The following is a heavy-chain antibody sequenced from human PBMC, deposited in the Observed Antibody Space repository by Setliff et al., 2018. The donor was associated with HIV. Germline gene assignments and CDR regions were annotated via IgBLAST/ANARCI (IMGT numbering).Heavy chain of an antibody. CDR2: INPNSGGT. CDR1: GYTFTGYY. V-gene: IGHV1-2*06. CDR3: ARESRDIVATSPLDY. D-gene: IGHD5-12*01. J-gene: IGHJ4*02. Sequence: GASVKVSCKASGYTFTGYYMHWVLQAPGQGLEWMGRINPNSGGTMYAQKFQGRVTMTRDTSISTAHMELSRLISDDTAVYYCARESRDIVATSPLDYWGQGTLVSVSS.